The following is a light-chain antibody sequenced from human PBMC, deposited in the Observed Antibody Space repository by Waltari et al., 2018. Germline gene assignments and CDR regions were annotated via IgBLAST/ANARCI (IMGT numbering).Light chain of an antibody. V-gene: IGLV3-10*01. CDR1: ALPRKH. Sequence: SYELTQPPAVSVSPGQTARITCSGSALPRKHASWYHQKSGQVPLLVIYEDNRRPSGIPERFSGSSSGTKATLTITGAQADDEGDYYCYSTDSGGDHRGVFGGGTRLTVL. CDR2: EDN. CDR3: YSTDSGGDHRGV. J-gene: IGLJ3*02.